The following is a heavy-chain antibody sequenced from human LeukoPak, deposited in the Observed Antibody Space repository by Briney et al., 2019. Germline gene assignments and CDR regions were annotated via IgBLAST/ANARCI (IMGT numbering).Heavy chain of an antibody. CDR2: IDPNTGGT. CDR3: ASRAASVTLGY. V-gene: IGHV1-2*06. CDR1: GYTFTGHY. D-gene: IGHD2-15*01. Sequence: ASVKVSCKASGYTFTGHYIHWVRQAPGQGLEWMGRIDPNTGGTKSAKNFQGRVTMTRDTSISTAYMALSGLRSDDTAVYYCASRAASVTLGYWGQGTLVTVSS. J-gene: IGHJ4*02.